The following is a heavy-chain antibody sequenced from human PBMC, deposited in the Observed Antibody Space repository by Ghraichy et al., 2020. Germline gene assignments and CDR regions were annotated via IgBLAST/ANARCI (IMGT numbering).Heavy chain of an antibody. CDR3: ARDEQMAAHIDF. CDR2: IWYDGSKK. J-gene: IGHJ4*02. Sequence: GGSLRLSCAASGFTFSSYDMHWVRQAPGKGLEWVAGIWYDGSKKYFADSVKGRFTISRDSSKNTVYLQMNSLRAEDTAVYYCARDEQMAAHIDFWGQGTLVTVSS. V-gene: IGHV3-33*01. D-gene: IGHD5-24*01. CDR1: GFTFSSYD.